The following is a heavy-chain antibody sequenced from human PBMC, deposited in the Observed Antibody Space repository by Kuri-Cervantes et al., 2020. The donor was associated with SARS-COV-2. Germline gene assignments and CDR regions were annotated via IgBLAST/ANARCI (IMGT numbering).Heavy chain of an antibody. J-gene: IGHJ4*02. V-gene: IGHV3-30*02. D-gene: IGHD6-19*01. CDR2: IRYDGSNK. Sequence: GGSLRLSCAASGFTFSSYGMHWVRQAPGKGLEWVAFIRYDGSNKYYADSVKGRFTISRDNAKNSLYLQMNSLRAEDTALYYCARVDGGWYGGEYYFDYWGQGTLVTVSS. CDR1: GFTFSSYG. CDR3: ARVDGGWYGGEYYFDY.